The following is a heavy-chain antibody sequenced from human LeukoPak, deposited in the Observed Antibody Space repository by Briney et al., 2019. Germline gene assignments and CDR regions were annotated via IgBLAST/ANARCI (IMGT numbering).Heavy chain of an antibody. CDR3: ARDNSWLAFDY. CDR1: GFTFSSYA. D-gene: IGHD2/OR15-2a*01. V-gene: IGHV3-30-3*01. CDR2: ISYDGSNK. Sequence: GRSLRLSCAASGFTFSSYAMHWVRQAPGKGLEWVAVISYDGSNKYYADSVKGRFTISRDNSKNTLYLQMNSLRAEDTAVYYCARDNSWLAFDYWGQGTLVTVSS. J-gene: IGHJ4*02.